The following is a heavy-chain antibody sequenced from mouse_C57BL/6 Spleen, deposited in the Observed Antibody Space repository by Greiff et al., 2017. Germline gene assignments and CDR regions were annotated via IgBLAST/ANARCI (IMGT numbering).Heavy chain of an antibody. CDR2: INPNYGTT. V-gene: IGHV1-39*01. CDR1: GYSFTDYN. CDR3: ARWDWERDYAMDY. J-gene: IGHJ4*01. D-gene: IGHD4-1*01. Sequence: EVKLMESGPELVKPGASVKISCKASGYSFTDYNMNWVKQSNGKSLEWIGVINPNYGTTSYNQKLKGKATLTVDQSSSTAYMQLNSLTSEDSAVYYCARWDWERDYAMDYWGQGTSVTFSS.